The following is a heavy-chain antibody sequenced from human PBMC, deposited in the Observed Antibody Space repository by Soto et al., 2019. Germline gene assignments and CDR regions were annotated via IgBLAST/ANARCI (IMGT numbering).Heavy chain of an antibody. CDR3: ASLEWESSGYADY. CDR2: ITTSGSDM. CDR1: GFPFSTYE. V-gene: IGHV3-48*03. D-gene: IGHD5-12*01. J-gene: IGHJ4*02. Sequence: GGSLRLSCAGSGFPFSTYEMNWVRQAPGKGLEWIAHITTSGSDMNYADSVKGRFTISRDNSKSSVFLQMNSLRADDTAVYYCASLEWESSGYADYWGQGTQVTVSS.